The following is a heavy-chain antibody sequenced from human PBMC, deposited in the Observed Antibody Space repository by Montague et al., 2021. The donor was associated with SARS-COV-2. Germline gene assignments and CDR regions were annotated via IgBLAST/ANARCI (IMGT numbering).Heavy chain of an antibody. Sequence: SETLSLTCGVSGGSFGDYHWSWIRQPPGTGLEWIGDIIQSGTTSYNPSXXSRVTISVDTSKNQFSLKLTSVTAADTAIYFCARGHLSVSMSVVICTSASDYCDYWGQGALVTVSS. CDR3: ARGHLSVSMSVVICTSASDYCDY. V-gene: IGHV4-34*01. D-gene: IGHD2-21*01. CDR1: GGSFGDYH. J-gene: IGHJ4*02. CDR2: IIQSGTT.